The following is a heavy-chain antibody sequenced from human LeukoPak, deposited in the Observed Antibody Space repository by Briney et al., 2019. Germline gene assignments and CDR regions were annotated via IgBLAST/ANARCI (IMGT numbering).Heavy chain of an antibody. CDR3: ARRIAARPGEIFDY. Sequence: ASVKVSCKASGGTFSSYAISWVRQAPGQGLEWMGGIIPIFGTANYAQKFQGRVTMTTDTSTSTAYMELRSLGSDDTAVYYCARRIAARPGEIFDYWGQGTLVTVSS. J-gene: IGHJ4*02. CDR2: IIPIFGTA. V-gene: IGHV1-69*05. CDR1: GGTFSSYA. D-gene: IGHD6-6*01.